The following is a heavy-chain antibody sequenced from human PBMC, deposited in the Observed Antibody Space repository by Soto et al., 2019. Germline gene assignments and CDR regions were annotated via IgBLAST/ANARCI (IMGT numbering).Heavy chain of an antibody. CDR2: FDPEDGKT. D-gene: IGHD3-22*01. J-gene: IGHJ4*02. CDR1: GYTLTELS. CDR3: ATDPDSSSSNFDY. V-gene: IGHV1-24*01. Sequence: QVQLVQSGAEVKKPGASVKVSCNISGYTLTELSMHWVRQAPGKGLEWMGGFDPEDGKTIYAQKFQGRVTRTEDTSTDTVYMELSSLRSEDTAVYYCATDPDSSSSNFDYWGQGTPVTVSS.